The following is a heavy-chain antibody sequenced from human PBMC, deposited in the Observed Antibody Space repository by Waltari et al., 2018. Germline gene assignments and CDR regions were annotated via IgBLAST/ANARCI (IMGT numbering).Heavy chain of an antibody. D-gene: IGHD1-1*01. J-gene: IGHJ4*02. Sequence: QLQLQESGPGLVKPSETLSLTCTVSGGSISSSSYYWGWIRQPPGKGLEWIGSIYYSGSTYYNPSLKSRVTISRDNAKNTLYLQMNSLRAEDTAVYYCARALLQLEVRDGFGYWGQGTLITVSS. CDR1: GGSISSSSYY. CDR3: ARALLQLEVRDGFGY. V-gene: IGHV4-39*01. CDR2: IYYSGST.